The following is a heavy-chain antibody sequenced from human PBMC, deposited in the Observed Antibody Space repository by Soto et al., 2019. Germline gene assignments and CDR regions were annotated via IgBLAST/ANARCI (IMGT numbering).Heavy chain of an antibody. CDR1: GHTFTAYY. D-gene: IGHD5-18*01. V-gene: IGHV1-2*04. CDR3: ATNTVVVSYSAMDV. CDR2: INPNSGGT. J-gene: IGHJ6*02. Sequence: AASVKVSCKASGHTFTAYYIHWVRQAPGQGLEWMGWINPNSGGTNYAQKFQGWVTMARDTSISTAYMELSRLRSDDTAVYYCATNTVVVSYSAMDVWGQGTTVTVSS.